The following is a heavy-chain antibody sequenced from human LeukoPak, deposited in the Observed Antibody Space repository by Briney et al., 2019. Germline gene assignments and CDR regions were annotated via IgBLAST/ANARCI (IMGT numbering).Heavy chain of an antibody. Sequence: GGSLRLSCAASAFTVSSNFMRWVRQAPGKGLEWVSGIYSGGTTYYADSVRGRFTISRDTSMNTLYLQMNSLRAEYTAVYYCARLRLDWGQGTLVTVSS. J-gene: IGHJ4*02. D-gene: IGHD6-19*01. V-gene: IGHV3-53*01. CDR2: IYSGGTT. CDR3: ARLRLD. CDR1: AFTVSSNF.